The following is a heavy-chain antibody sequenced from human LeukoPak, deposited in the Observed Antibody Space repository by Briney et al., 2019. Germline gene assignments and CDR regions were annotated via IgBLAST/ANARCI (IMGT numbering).Heavy chain of an antibody. Sequence: TGGSLRLSCAASGYSFSRYAMSCVRQAPGKGLEWVSTISDSGAITYYADSVKGRFTISRDNSKNTLYLQMNSLRAEDTALYYCATEKRSTTAYDYWGQGTLVTVSS. D-gene: IGHD4-17*01. CDR3: ATEKRSTTAYDY. J-gene: IGHJ4*01. CDR2: ISDSGAIT. V-gene: IGHV3-23*01. CDR1: GYSFSRYA.